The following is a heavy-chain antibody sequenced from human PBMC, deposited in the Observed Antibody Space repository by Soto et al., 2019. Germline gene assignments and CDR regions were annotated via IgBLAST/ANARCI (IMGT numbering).Heavy chain of an antibody. J-gene: IGHJ4*02. V-gene: IGHV3-73*01. CDR3: TSLANWGSTY. CDR2: IRSKANSYAT. Sequence: EVQLVESGGGLVQPGGSLKLSCAASGFTFSGSAMHWVRQASGKGLEWVGRIRSKANSYATAYAASVKGRFTISRDDSKNTSYLQMNSLKTEDTALYYCTSLANWGSTYWGQGTLVTVSS. D-gene: IGHD7-27*01. CDR1: GFTFSGSA.